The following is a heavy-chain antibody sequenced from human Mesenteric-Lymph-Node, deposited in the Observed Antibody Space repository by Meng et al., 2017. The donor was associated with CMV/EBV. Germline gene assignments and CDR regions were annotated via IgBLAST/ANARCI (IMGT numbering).Heavy chain of an antibody. D-gene: IGHD3-10*01. J-gene: IGHJ4*02. CDR1: GFIFSDFY. Sequence: GESLKISCAASGFIFSDFYMSWIRQAPGKGLEWVSSISSSGTAVYYADSVKGRFTISRDNAKNSLYLQMNSLRAEDTAVYYCAEEGTVGFFFWGQGTLVTVSS. CDR3: AEEGTVGFFF. V-gene: IGHV3-11*01. CDR2: ISSSGTAV.